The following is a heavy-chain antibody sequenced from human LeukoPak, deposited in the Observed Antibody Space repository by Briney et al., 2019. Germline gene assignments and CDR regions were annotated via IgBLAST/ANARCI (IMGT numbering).Heavy chain of an antibody. CDR2: IYPGDSDT. CDR1: GYSFTSYW. V-gene: IGHV5-51*01. Sequence: GESLKISCKGSGYSFTSYWISWVRQMPGKGLEWMGIIYPGDSDTRYSPSFQGQVTISADKSISTAYLQWSSLKASDTAMYYCARRGRDSSGYYFFLDYWGQGTLVTVSS. CDR3: ARRGRDSSGYYFFLDY. D-gene: IGHD3-22*01. J-gene: IGHJ4*02.